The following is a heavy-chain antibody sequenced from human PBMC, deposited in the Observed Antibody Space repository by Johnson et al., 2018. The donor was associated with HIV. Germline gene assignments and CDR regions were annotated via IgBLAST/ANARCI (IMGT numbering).Heavy chain of an antibody. V-gene: IGHV3-30*14. D-gene: IGHD3-10*01. CDR1: GFTFSSYA. Sequence: QVQLVESGGGVVQPGRSLRLSCAASGFTFSSYAMHWVRQAPGKGLEWVAVISYDGSNKYYADSVKGRFTISRDNSKNTLYLQMGSLRAEDMAVYYCARDRGDMVRGGAAFDIWGQGTMVTVSS. J-gene: IGHJ3*02. CDR3: ARDRGDMVRGGAAFDI. CDR2: ISYDGSNK.